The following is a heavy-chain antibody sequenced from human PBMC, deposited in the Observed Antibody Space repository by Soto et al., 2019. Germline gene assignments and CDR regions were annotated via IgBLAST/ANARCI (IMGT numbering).Heavy chain of an antibody. Sequence: TGGSLRLSCAASGFTFDDYTMHWVRQAPGKGLEWVSLISWDGGSTYYADSVKGRFTISRDNSKNSLYLQMNSLRTEDTALYYCAKDGSGYDSLLGYGMDVWGQGTTVTVSS. CDR3: AKDGSGYDSLLGYGMDV. V-gene: IGHV3-43*01. J-gene: IGHJ6*02. CDR2: ISWDGGST. D-gene: IGHD5-12*01. CDR1: GFTFDDYT.